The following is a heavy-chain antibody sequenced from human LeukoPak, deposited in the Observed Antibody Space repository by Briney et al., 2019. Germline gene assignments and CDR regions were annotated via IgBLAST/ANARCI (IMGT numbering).Heavy chain of an antibody. CDR2: ITQGGSDK. CDR1: GFTLSNRW. D-gene: IGHD1-26*01. J-gene: IGHJ4*02. Sequence: PGGSLRLSCEASGFTLSNRWMTWVRQAPGKGLEWVATITQGGSDKFYVDSVKGRFTISGVNAKNSLYLQMNSLRAEDTAVYYCARDPFELWGQGTLVTVSS. CDR3: ARDPFEL. V-gene: IGHV3-7*01.